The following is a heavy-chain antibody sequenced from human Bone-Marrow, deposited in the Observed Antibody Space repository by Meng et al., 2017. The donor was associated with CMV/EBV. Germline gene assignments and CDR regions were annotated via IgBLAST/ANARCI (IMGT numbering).Heavy chain of an antibody. CDR1: GGTFSSYA. CDR3: ASAYSRGAYYYGMDV. Sequence: SVKVSCKASGGTFSSYAISWVRQAPGQGLEWMGGIIPILGIANYAQKFQGRVTITTDESTSTAYMELSSLRSEDTAVYYCASAYSRGAYYYGMDVWGQGTTVTGSS. CDR2: IIPILGIA. D-gene: IGHD2-15*01. V-gene: IGHV1-69*10. J-gene: IGHJ6*01.